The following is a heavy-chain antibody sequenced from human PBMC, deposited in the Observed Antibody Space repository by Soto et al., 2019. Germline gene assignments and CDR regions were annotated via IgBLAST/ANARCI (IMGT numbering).Heavy chain of an antibody. Sequence: ASVKVSCKASGYTFTGYYMHWVRQAPGQGLGWMGWINPNSGGTNYAQKFQGWVTMTRDTSISTAYMELSRLRSDDTAVYYCARDRENWNDGGFDYWGQGPLVTVSS. CDR2: INPNSGGT. D-gene: IGHD1-1*01. CDR3: ARDRENWNDGGFDY. V-gene: IGHV1-2*04. J-gene: IGHJ4*02. CDR1: GYTFTGYY.